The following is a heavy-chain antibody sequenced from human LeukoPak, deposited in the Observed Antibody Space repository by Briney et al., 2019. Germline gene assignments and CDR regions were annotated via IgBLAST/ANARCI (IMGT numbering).Heavy chain of an antibody. CDR2: IYYSGST. J-gene: IGHJ3*02. Sequence: PSETLSLTCTVSGGSISSYYWSWIRQPPGKGLEWIGYIYYSGSTNYNPSLKSRVTISVDTSKNQFSLKLSSVTAADTAVYYCARDLRFLEYTFPCAFDIWGQGTMVTVSS. CDR1: GGSISSYY. D-gene: IGHD3-3*01. CDR3: ARDLRFLEYTFPCAFDI. V-gene: IGHV4-59*01.